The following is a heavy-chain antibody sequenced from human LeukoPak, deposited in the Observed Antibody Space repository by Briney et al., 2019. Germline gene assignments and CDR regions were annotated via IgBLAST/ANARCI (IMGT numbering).Heavy chain of an antibody. J-gene: IGHJ4*02. Sequence: ASVKVSCKASGYTFTSYGISWVRQAPGQGLEWMGWISAYNGNTNYAQKLQGRVTMTTDTSTSTAYMELRSLRSDDTAVYYCARAMGELGYCSSTSCYVAPPDYWGQGTLVTASS. CDR3: ARAMGELGYCSSTSCYVAPPDY. CDR2: ISAYNGNT. CDR1: GYTFTSYG. D-gene: IGHD2-2*01. V-gene: IGHV1-18*04.